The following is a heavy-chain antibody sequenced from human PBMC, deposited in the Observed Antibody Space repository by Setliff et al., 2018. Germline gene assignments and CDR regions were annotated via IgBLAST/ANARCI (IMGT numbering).Heavy chain of an antibody. J-gene: IGHJ4*02. CDR3: ARSPSGEFDY. CDR2: IDWDDDK. CDR1: GFSLSTSGMR. D-gene: IGHD1-26*01. Sequence: SGPTLVNPTQTLTLTCTFSGFSLSTSGMRVSWIRQPPGKALEWLARIDWDDDKFYSTSLKTRLTLSKDTSKNQVVLTMTNMDPVDTATYYCARSPSGEFDYWGQGSLVTVSS. V-gene: IGHV2-70*04.